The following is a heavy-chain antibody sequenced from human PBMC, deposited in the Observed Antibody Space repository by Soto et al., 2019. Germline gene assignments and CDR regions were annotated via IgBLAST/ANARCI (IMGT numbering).Heavy chain of an antibody. CDR3: SRDLFDDSKRLFAH. Sequence: GGSLRLSCVASGFTFSSYGMHWVRQAPGKGLEWVAVISHDGRNKHYADSVKGRFSISRDNSKSTLFLQVDSLRDEDTAVFYCSRDLFDDSKRLFAHWGQGILVTVSS. V-gene: IGHV3-30*03. CDR1: GFTFSSYG. J-gene: IGHJ4*02. CDR2: ISHDGRNK. D-gene: IGHD3-22*01.